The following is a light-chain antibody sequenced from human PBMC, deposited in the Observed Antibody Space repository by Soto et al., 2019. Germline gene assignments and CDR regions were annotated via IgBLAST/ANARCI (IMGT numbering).Light chain of an antibody. Sequence: IGLTHSPATLSLSPGERATLCCRASQSVIRYLAWYQQRPGQAPRLLIYDASYRATGIPARFSGSGSGTDFTLTISSLEPEDFAVYFCHQYGSAPQTFARGTKVDI. V-gene: IGKV3-11*01. CDR1: QSVIRY. CDR3: HQYGSAPQT. J-gene: IGKJ1*01. CDR2: DAS.